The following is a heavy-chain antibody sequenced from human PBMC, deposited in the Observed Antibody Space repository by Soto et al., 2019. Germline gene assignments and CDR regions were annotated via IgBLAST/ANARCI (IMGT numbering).Heavy chain of an antibody. J-gene: IGHJ4*02. CDR3: ARDRDYAHTDADIDY. CDR2: ISGYNGYT. CDR1: GYNFNTYG. V-gene: IGHV1-18*01. Sequence: QVQLMQSGAEVRRPGTSMRISCTTSGYNFNTYGIIWVRQAPGQGLEWMRRISGYNGYTKYAQNFEDRVTMSTDPSKSTAFLELRNLRSGDTARYFCARDRDYAHTDADIDYWGQGTLVTVSS. D-gene: IGHD3-16*01.